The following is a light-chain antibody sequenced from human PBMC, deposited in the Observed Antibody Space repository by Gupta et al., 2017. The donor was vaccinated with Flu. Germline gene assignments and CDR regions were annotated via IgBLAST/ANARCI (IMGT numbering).Light chain of an antibody. J-gene: IGKJ1*01. CDR3: QSYDSAPWT. CDR1: QGIRNY. V-gene: IGKV1-27*01. CDR2: AAS. Sequence: DIQMTQSPSSLSASLGDRVTITCRASQGIRNYLAWYQQKPGKVPNVLIYAASTLQSGVPSRFSGSGSGTDFTLTISSLQPEDVATYYCQSYDSAPWTFGRGTKVEIK.